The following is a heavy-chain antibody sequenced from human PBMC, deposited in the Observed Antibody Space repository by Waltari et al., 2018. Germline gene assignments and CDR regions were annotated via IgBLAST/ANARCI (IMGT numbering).Heavy chain of an antibody. Sequence: QVQLQESGPGLVKPSETLSLTCTVSGGSISSHYWRWIRQPPGKGLEWIGYIYYRGSTNYNPSLKSRVTISVDTSKNQFSLKLSSVTAADTAVYYCVRYDSSVYYGMDVWGQGTTVTVSS. D-gene: IGHD3-22*01. J-gene: IGHJ6*02. CDR2: IYYRGST. V-gene: IGHV4-59*11. CDR1: GGSISSHY. CDR3: VRYDSSVYYGMDV.